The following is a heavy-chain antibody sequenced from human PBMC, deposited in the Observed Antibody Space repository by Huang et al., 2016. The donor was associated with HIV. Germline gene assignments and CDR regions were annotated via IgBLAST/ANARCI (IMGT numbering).Heavy chain of an antibody. Sequence: AISWVRQAPGQGLEWMGGIIPNVGTTNDAQKFQGRVKVTADESTTTAYLELSSLRSEDTAVYYCARLPWFGTYYYGMDVWGQGTTVTVS. CDR1: A. CDR2: IIPNVGTT. V-gene: IGHV1-69*01. CDR3: ARLPWFGTYYYGMDV. D-gene: IGHD3-10*01. J-gene: IGHJ6*02.